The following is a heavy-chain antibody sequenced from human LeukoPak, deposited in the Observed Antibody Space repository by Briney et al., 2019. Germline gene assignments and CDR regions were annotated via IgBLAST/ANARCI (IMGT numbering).Heavy chain of an antibody. CDR1: GGSISSYY. V-gene: IGHV4-59*08. CDR2: IYYSGST. Sequence: SETLSLTCTVSGGSISSYYWSWIRQPPGKGLEWIGYIYYSGSTNYNPSLKSRVTISVDTSKNQLSLKLSPVTAADTAVYYCARSYYYGSGGIDYWGQGTLVTVSS. D-gene: IGHD3-10*01. J-gene: IGHJ4*02. CDR3: ARSYYYGSGGIDY.